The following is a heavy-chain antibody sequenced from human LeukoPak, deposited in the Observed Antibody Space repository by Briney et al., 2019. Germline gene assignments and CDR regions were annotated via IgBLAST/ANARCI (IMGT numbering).Heavy chain of an antibody. CDR1: GGSLSGYY. Sequence: PSETLSLTCAVYGGSLSGYYWSWIRQPPGKGLEWIGEINHSGSTNYNPSLKSRVTISVDTSKNQFSLKLSSVTAADTAVYYCAIGYDMDVWGQGTTVTVSS. CDR2: INHSGST. J-gene: IGHJ6*02. CDR3: AIGYDMDV. V-gene: IGHV4-34*01.